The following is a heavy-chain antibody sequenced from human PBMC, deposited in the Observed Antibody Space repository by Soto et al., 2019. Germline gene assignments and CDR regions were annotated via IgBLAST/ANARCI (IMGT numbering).Heavy chain of an antibody. J-gene: IGHJ6*02. CDR1: GFIFSDYS. CDR3: ARDSSGRQYYGMDV. Sequence: GGSLRLSCTPSGFIFSDYSMNWVRQAPGKGLEWISYITTTSSTMYYADSVKGRFTISRDNAKNSLYLQMNSLRDEDTAVYYCARDSSGRQYYGMDVWGQGTTVTVYS. V-gene: IGHV3-48*02. D-gene: IGHD3-22*01. CDR2: ITTTSSTM.